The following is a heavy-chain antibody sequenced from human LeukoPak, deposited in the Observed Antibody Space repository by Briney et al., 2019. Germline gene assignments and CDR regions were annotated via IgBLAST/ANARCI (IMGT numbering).Heavy chain of an antibody. J-gene: IGHJ5*02. D-gene: IGHD1-20*01. CDR2: IYHSGST. CDR3: ARESGGYVAGITGIKFNNWFDP. Sequence: SETLSLTCTVSGYSISSGYYWGWIRQPPGKGLAWIGSIYHSGSTYYNPSLKSRVTISVDTSKNQFSLKLSSVTAADTAVYYCARESGGYVAGITGIKFNNWFDPWGQGTLVTVSS. CDR1: GYSISSGYY. V-gene: IGHV4-38-2*02.